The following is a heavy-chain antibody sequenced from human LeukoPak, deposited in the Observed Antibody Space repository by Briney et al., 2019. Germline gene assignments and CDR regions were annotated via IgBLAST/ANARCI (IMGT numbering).Heavy chain of an antibody. V-gene: IGHV3-33*01. J-gene: IGHJ3*02. Sequence: GGSLRLSCAASGFTFSSYGMHWVRQAPGKGLEWVAVIWYDGSNKYYADSVKGRFTICRDNSKNTLYLQMNSLRAEDTAVYYCARSSVVVVPAAMGGEAFDIWGQGTMVTDSS. D-gene: IGHD2-2*01. CDR1: GFTFSSYG. CDR3: ARSSVVVVPAAMGGEAFDI. CDR2: IWYDGSNK.